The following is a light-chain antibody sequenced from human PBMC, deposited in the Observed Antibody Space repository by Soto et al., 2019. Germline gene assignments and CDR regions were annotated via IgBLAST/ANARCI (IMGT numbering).Light chain of an antibody. J-gene: IGKJ1*01. CDR3: QQYNNWPPET. Sequence: DIVMTQSPLTLSVSPGESATLSCRASERVSTNLAWYQQTPGQAPRLLIYSASRRPTDIPVRFSGSGSGAEFTLTISSLQSEDFAIYYCQQYNNWPPETFGPGTKVDIK. CDR2: SAS. CDR1: ERVSTN. V-gene: IGKV3-15*01.